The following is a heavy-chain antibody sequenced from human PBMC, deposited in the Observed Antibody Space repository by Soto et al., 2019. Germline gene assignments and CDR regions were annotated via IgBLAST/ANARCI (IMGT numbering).Heavy chain of an antibody. V-gene: IGHV4-39*01. D-gene: IGHD3-3*01. CDR1: GGSTSSSSYY. CDR2: IYYSGST. CDR3: ARTHALTIFGVVSYGMDV. J-gene: IGHJ6*02. Sequence: LSLTCTVSGGSTSSSSYYWGWIRQPPGKGLEWIGSIYYSGSTYYNPSLKSRVTISVDTSKNQFSLKLSSVTAADTAVYYCARTHALTIFGVVSYGMDVWGQGTTVTVS.